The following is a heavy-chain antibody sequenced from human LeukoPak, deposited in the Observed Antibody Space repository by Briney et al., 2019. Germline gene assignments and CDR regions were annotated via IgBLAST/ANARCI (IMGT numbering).Heavy chain of an antibody. J-gene: IGHJ3*02. Sequence: GGSLRLSCAASGFTFSSYSMNWVRQAPGKGLEWVSVIAGGGSSTYYADSVKGRFTVSRDNSKNTLYLQMNSLRVEDTAVYYCVKDPDPRYCSSTSCSPIRGQGTMVTVSS. D-gene: IGHD2-2*01. CDR3: VKDPDPRYCSSTSCSPI. CDR2: IAGGGSST. V-gene: IGHV3-23*01. CDR1: GFTFSSYS.